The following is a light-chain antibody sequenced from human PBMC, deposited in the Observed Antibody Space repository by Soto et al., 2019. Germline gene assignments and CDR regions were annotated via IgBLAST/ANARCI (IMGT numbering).Light chain of an antibody. CDR1: NSDVNNYDY. CDR3: CSHTISGSGTPV. J-gene: IGLJ2*01. CDR2: EVT. Sequence: QSVLTQPASVSGSPGQSITLSCTGANSDVNNYDYVSWYRQYPGLAPQLIISEVTNRPSVISDRFSGSKSANTAYLTISGLQVEDEAYYYCCSHTISGSGTPVFGGGTKVTVL. V-gene: IGLV2-14*01.